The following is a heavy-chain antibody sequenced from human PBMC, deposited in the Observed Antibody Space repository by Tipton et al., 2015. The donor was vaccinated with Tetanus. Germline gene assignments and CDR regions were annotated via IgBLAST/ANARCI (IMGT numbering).Heavy chain of an antibody. D-gene: IGHD2-21*02. CDR2: IDITSSYK. J-gene: IGHJ4*02. CDR3: ARVHTPGLLGRYPFDS. CDR1: GFNFKNHN. Sequence: SLRLSCAASGFNFKNHNMNWVRQAPGKGLEWVSSIDITSSYKYYSDSVKGRFTISRANAKNSLYLQMNSLRADDTAVYFCARVHTPGLLGRYPFDSWGQGTLVTVSS. V-gene: IGHV3-21*01.